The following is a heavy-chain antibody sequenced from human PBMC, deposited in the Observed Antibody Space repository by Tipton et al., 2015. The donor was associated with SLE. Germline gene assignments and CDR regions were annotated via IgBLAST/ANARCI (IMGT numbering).Heavy chain of an antibody. Sequence: TLSLTCAVYGGSFSGYYWSWIRQPPGKGLEWIGEINHSGSTNYNPSLKSRVTISVYTPKNQFSLKLSSVTAADTAVYYCARLLPAGFHYYYYYMDVWGKGTTVTVSS. V-gene: IGHV4-34*01. CDR1: GGSFSGYY. CDR3: ARLLPAGFHYYYYYMDV. CDR2: INHSGST. J-gene: IGHJ6*03. D-gene: IGHD2-2*01.